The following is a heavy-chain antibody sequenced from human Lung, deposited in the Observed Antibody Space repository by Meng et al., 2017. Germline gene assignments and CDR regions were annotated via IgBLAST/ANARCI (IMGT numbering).Heavy chain of an antibody. CDR3: ARGPTTMAHDFDY. Sequence: VQLQQWGDVLLNPSETLSLPCVVSGGSFSDYYGSWIRQPPGKGLEWIGEINHSGSTNYNPSLESRATISVDTSQNNLSLKLSSVTAADSAVYYCARGPTTMAHDFDYWGQGTLVTVSS. CDR2: INHSGST. V-gene: IGHV4-34*01. CDR1: GGSFSDYY. D-gene: IGHD4-11*01. J-gene: IGHJ4*02.